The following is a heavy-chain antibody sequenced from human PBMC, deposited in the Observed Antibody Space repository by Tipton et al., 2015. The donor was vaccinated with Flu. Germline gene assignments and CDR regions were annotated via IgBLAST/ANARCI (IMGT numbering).Heavy chain of an antibody. CDR3: ARGGEDFWGGRGPTQKNNWFDP. J-gene: IGHJ5*02. Sequence: GSLRLSCAASGFSVSKNYMTWVRQAPGKGLEWVSVIYTGGATYYADSVEGRFTISRDSSKNTVYLQMNSLRVEDTAVYYCARGGEDFWGGRGPTQKNNWFDPWGQGTVVTVSS. V-gene: IGHV3-66*02. CDR2: IYTGGAT. CDR1: GFSVSKNY. D-gene: IGHD3-3*01.